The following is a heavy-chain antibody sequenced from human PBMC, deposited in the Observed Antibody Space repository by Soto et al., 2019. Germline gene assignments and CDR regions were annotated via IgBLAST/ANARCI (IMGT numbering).Heavy chain of an antibody. J-gene: IGHJ4*02. V-gene: IGHV3-23*01. CDR1: GFTFTNFA. Sequence: EVQLLESGGGLVQPGGSLRLSCAASGFTFTNFAMNWVRQAPGKGLEWVSYIGGRGGTILYADSVKGRFAISRDNSNNTLYLQANSLRAEDTAVYYCARRYGDPSSSTGFDYWGQGTLVSVSS. CDR2: IGGRGGTI. CDR3: ARRYGDPSSSTGFDY. D-gene: IGHD2-21*02.